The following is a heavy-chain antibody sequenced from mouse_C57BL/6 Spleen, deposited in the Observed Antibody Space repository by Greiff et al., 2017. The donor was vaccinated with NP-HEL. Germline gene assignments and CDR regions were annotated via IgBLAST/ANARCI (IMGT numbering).Heavy chain of an antibody. CDR1: GYSITSGYY. Sequence: EVQLQQSGPGLVKPSQSLSLTCSVTGYSITSGYYWNWIRQFPGNKLEWMGYISYDGSNNYNPSLTNRISITLDTSKNQFFLKLNSVTTEDTATYDCARDGYYLYYAMDYWGQGTSVTVSS. J-gene: IGHJ4*01. CDR2: ISYDGSN. D-gene: IGHD2-3*01. CDR3: ARDGYYLYYAMDY. V-gene: IGHV3-6*01.